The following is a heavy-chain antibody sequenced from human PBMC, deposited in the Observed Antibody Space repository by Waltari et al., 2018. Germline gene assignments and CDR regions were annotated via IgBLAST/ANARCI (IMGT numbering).Heavy chain of an antibody. Sequence: QVQLVQSGAEVKKPGSSVKVSCKASGGTFSSYTISWVRQAPGQGLEWMGRIIPIRGIANYAQKFQGRVTSTADKSTSTAYMELSSLRAEDTAVYYCARVSSGRTYYYGMDVWGQGTTVTVSS. CDR3: ARVSSGRTYYYGMDV. J-gene: IGHJ6*02. CDR2: IIPIRGIA. CDR1: GGTFSSYT. D-gene: IGHD6-19*01. V-gene: IGHV1-69*02.